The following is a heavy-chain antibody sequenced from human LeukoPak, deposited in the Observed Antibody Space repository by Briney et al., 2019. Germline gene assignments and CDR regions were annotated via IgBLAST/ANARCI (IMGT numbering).Heavy chain of an antibody. CDR1: GGSITNKNYY. J-gene: IGHJ4*02. CDR3: ARGNWGSIDY. Sequence: SETLSLTCSVSGGSITNKNYYWGWIRQPPGKGLEWIGNIYYDGRTYYNPPLKSRVTISVDTSKNQFSLKVTSVTAADTAVYYCARGNWGSIDYWGQGTLVTVSS. CDR2: IYYDGRT. D-gene: IGHD7-27*01. V-gene: IGHV4-39*01.